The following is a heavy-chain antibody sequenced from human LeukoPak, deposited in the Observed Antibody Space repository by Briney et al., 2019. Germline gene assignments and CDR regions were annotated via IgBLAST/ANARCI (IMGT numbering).Heavy chain of an antibody. Sequence: GRSLRLSCAASGFTFSSYGMHWVRQAPGKGLEWVAVIWYDGSNKYYADSVKGRFTISRDNSKNTLYLQMNSLRAEDTAVYYCAKDRRRGTYYYDSSGLFDYWGQGTLVTVSS. J-gene: IGHJ4*02. D-gene: IGHD3-22*01. CDR3: AKDRRRGTYYYDSSGLFDY. CDR1: GFTFSSYG. V-gene: IGHV3-33*06. CDR2: IWYDGSNK.